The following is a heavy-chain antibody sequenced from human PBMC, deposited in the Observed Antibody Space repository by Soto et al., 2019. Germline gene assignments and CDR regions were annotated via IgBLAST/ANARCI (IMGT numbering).Heavy chain of an antibody. Sequence: SQTLSLTCAISGDSVSSNSAAWNWIRQSPSRGLEWLGRTYYRSKWYNDYAVSVKSRITINPDTSKNQFSLQLNSVTPEDTAVYYCARGVRRSSSWNLEPCGQGALVTVSS. J-gene: IGHJ5*02. CDR1: GDSVSSNSAA. CDR3: ARGVRRSSSWNLEP. D-gene: IGHD6-13*01. V-gene: IGHV6-1*01. CDR2: TYYRSKWYN.